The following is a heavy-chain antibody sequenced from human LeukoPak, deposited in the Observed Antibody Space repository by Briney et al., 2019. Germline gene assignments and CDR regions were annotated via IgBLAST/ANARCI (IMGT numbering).Heavy chain of an antibody. CDR1: GGSISSSSYY. Sequence: PSETLSLTCTVSGGSISSSSYYWSWIRQSPGKGLEWIGYINYSGSTNYNPSLKSRVTISVDTSTNQFSLKLSSVTAADTAVYYCAGGAQWLSFDSWGRGTLVTVSS. J-gene: IGHJ4*02. V-gene: IGHV4-61*05. CDR3: AGGAQWLSFDS. D-gene: IGHD3-22*01. CDR2: INYSGST.